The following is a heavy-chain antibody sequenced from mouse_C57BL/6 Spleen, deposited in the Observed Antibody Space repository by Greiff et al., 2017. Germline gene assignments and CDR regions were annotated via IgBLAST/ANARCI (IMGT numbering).Heavy chain of an antibody. Sequence: VQLQQSGAELVKPGASVKISCKASGYAFSSYWMNWVKQRPGQGLEWIGQIYPGDGDTNYNGKFKGKATLTADKSSSTAYMQLSSLTSEDSAVYFCAREGEYAKYYFDYWGQGTTLTVSS. CDR3: AREGEYAKYYFDY. V-gene: IGHV1-80*01. CDR1: GYAFSSYW. CDR2: IYPGDGDT. D-gene: IGHD5-2*01. J-gene: IGHJ2*01.